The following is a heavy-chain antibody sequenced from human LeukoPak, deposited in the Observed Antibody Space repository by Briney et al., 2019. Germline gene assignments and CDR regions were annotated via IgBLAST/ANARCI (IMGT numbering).Heavy chain of an antibody. Sequence: SETLSLTCSVSGGSFSSSSYYWSWIRQPPGKGLEWIGYIYYSGSTYYNPSLESRVTISLDTSKNHFSLKLSSVTAADTAVYYCARSRTSPLAQQLVCEFDYWGQGTLVTVSS. CDR2: IYYSGST. CDR1: GGSFSSSSYY. J-gene: IGHJ4*02. CDR3: ARSRTSPLAQQLVCEFDY. V-gene: IGHV4-30-4*01. D-gene: IGHD6-13*01.